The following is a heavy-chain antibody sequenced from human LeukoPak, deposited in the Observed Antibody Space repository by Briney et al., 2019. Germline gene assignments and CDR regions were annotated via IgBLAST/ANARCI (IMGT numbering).Heavy chain of an antibody. V-gene: IGHV3-21*01. CDR1: GFTFSSYS. CDR3: ARDYLWGNYRSFDY. D-gene: IGHD3-16*02. J-gene: IGHJ4*02. Sequence: GGSLRLSCAASGFTFSSYSMNWVRQAPGKGLEWVSSISSSSSDIYYADSVKGRFTVSRDNAKKSLYLQMNSLRVEDTAVYYCARDYLWGNYRSFDYWGQGALVTVSS. CDR2: ISSSSSDI.